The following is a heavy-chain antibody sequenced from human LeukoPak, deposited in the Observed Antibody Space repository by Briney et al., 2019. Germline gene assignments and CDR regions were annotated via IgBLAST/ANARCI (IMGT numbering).Heavy chain of an antibody. CDR1: GFTFSSFG. CDR2: IKQDGSEK. V-gene: IGHV3-7*01. CDR3: ARGLLWCGESLHY. D-gene: IGHD3-10*01. Sequence: QPGGPLTLSCAASGFTFSSFGMSWVPQAPGRGREGGANIKQDGSEKYYVDYVKGRFTISRDNAKNSLYLQMNSLRAEDTAVYYCARGLLWCGESLHYWGQGTLVTVSS. J-gene: IGHJ4*02.